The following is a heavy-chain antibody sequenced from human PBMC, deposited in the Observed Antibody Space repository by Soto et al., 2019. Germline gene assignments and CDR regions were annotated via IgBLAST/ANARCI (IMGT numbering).Heavy chain of an antibody. Sequence: QLQLQESGPGLVKPSETLSLTCTVSGGSISSSSYYWGWIRQPPGKGLEWIGSIYYSGSTYYNPSLKSRVTISVDTSKNQFSLKLSSVTAADTAVYYCARLPMGSSSWYRDYWGQGTLVTVSS. CDR2: IYYSGST. CDR3: ARLPMGSSSWYRDY. CDR1: GGSISSSSYY. J-gene: IGHJ4*02. V-gene: IGHV4-39*01. D-gene: IGHD6-13*01.